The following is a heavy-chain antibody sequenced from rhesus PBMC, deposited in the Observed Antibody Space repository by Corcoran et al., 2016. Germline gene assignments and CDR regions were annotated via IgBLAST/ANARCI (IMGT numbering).Heavy chain of an antibody. CDR1: GGSFSSYW. J-gene: IGHJ6*01. Sequence: QVQLQESGPGLVKPSETLSLTCAVSGGSFSSYWWSWIRQPPGKGLEWIGEINGNSGSTNYNPSLKIPVTISKGPSKNQFSLKLSSVTAADTAVYYCARREYSSWSGYYGLDSWGQGVVVTVSS. D-gene: IGHD6-13*01. V-gene: IGHV4-80*01. CDR2: INGNSGST. CDR3: ARREYSSWSGYYGLDS.